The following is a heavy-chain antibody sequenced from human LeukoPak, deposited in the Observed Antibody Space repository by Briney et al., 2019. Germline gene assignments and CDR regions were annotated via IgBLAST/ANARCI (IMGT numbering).Heavy chain of an antibody. J-gene: IGHJ4*02. CDR2: ISSSSSYI. D-gene: IGHD6-19*01. Sequence: GGSLRLSCAASGXTFSSYSMNWVRQAPGKGLEWVSSISSSSSYIHYADSVKGRFTISRDNAKNSLYLQMNSLRAEDTAVYYCARGWGLEERRGIRSSGPEFDYWGQGTLVTVSS. V-gene: IGHV3-21*01. CDR3: ARGWGLEERRGIRSSGPEFDY. CDR1: GXTFSSYS.